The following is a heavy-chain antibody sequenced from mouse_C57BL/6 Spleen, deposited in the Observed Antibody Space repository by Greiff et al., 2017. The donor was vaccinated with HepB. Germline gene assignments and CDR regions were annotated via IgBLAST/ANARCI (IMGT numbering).Heavy chain of an antibody. CDR2: ISGGGGNT. Sequence: EVKLVESGGGLVKPGGSLKLSCAASGFTFSSYTMSWVRQTPEKRLEWVATISGGGGNTYYPDSVKGRFTISRDNAKNTLYLQMSSLRSEDTALYYCAREHYYGSSSPWFAYWGQGTLVTVSA. J-gene: IGHJ3*01. CDR3: AREHYYGSSSPWFAY. CDR1: GFTFSSYT. V-gene: IGHV5-9*01. D-gene: IGHD1-1*01.